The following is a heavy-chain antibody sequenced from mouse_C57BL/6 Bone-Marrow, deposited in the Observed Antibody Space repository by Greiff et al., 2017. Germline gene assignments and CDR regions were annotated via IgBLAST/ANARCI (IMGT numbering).Heavy chain of an antibody. CDR2: ISGGGGNT. Sequence: DVLLVESGGGLVKPGGSLKLSCAASGFTFSSYTMSWVRQTPEKRLEWVATISGGGGNTYYPDSVKGRFTFSKDNAKNTLYLQMSSRRSEDAALYYCARRGAAGYVDVWGTGTTVTVSS. CDR1: GFTFSSYT. V-gene: IGHV5-9*01. CDR3: ARRGAAGYVDV. J-gene: IGHJ1*03. D-gene: IGHD6-1*01.